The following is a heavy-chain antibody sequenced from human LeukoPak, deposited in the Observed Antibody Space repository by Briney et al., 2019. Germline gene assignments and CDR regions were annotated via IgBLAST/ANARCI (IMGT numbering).Heavy chain of an antibody. J-gene: IGHJ4*02. Sequence: HPGGSLRLSCAASGFTFSSYWMSWVRQAPGKGLEWVANIKQDGSEKYYVDSVKGRFTISRDNAKNSLYLQMNSLRAEDTAVYYCARVEWIQLWLGGEFDYWGQGTLVTVSS. V-gene: IGHV3-7*01. CDR2: IKQDGSEK. CDR3: ARVEWIQLWLGGEFDY. D-gene: IGHD5-18*01. CDR1: GFTFSSYW.